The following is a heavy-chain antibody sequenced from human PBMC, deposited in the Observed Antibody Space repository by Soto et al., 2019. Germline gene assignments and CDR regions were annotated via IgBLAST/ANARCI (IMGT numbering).Heavy chain of an antibody. CDR1: GFTFSSYA. CDR2: ISGSGGST. CDR3: ASRRRLSSSHFDY. J-gene: IGHJ4*02. D-gene: IGHD6-13*01. Sequence: EVQLLESGGGLVQPGGSLRLSCAASGFTFSSYAMSWVRQAPGKGLEWVSAISGSGGSTYYADSVKGRFTITRDNSKNTLYLQMNSLRAEDTAVYYCASRRRLSSSHFDYWGQGTLVTVSS. V-gene: IGHV3-23*01.